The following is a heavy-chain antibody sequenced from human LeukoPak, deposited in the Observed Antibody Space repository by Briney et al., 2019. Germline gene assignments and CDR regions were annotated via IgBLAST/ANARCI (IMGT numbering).Heavy chain of an antibody. Sequence: GGSLRLSCAASGFTFSSYSMNWVRQAPGKGLEWVSSISSSSSSYIYYADSVKGRFTIPRDNAKNSLYLQMNSLRAEDTAVYYCARQRAPYYDFWSGYYFFDYWGQGTLVTVSS. D-gene: IGHD3-3*01. CDR2: ISSSSSSYI. J-gene: IGHJ4*02. CDR3: ARQRAPYYDFWSGYYFFDY. V-gene: IGHV3-21*01. CDR1: GFTFSSYS.